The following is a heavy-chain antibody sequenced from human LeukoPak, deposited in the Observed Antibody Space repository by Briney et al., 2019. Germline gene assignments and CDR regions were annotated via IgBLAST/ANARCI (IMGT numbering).Heavy chain of an antibody. CDR2: ISSSGSTI. J-gene: IGHJ5*02. Sequence: GGSLRLSCAASGFTFSSYEMNWVRQAPGPGLEWVSYISSSGSTIYYADSVKGRFTISRDNAKNSLYLQMTSLRAEDTAVYYCARDTFGGGPWGQGTLVTVSS. D-gene: IGHD3-16*01. V-gene: IGHV3-48*03. CDR1: GFTFSSYE. CDR3: ARDTFGGGP.